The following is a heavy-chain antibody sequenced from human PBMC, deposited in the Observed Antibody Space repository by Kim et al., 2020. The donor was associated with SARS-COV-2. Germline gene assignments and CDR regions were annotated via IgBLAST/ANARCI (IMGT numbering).Heavy chain of an antibody. D-gene: IGHD6-19*01. V-gene: IGHV1-3*01. J-gene: IGHJ4*02. CDR3: SRFTTGWYLDY. CDR2: INAGTAYT. CDR1: GYTFTSYA. Sequence: ASVKVSCKASGYTFTSYALHWVRQAPGRRLEWMGWINAGTAYTKYSQTFQGRVTITRDTSASTAYMELSSLRSEDTAVYYCSRFTTGWYLDYWGQGTLVTVSS.